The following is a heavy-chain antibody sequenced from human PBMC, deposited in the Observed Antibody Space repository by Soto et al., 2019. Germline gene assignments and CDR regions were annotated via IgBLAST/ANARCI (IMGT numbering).Heavy chain of an antibody. J-gene: IGHJ4*02. CDR2: ISAYNGNT. V-gene: IGHV1-18*01. D-gene: IGHD4-17*01. CDR3: ARGGVYGGAFDY. Sequence: QVQLVQSGAEVKKPGASVKVSCKASGYTFITYGISWVRQAPGQGLEWMGRISAYNGNTDYAQKIQGRLTMTTDTSTSTAYMELRSLSSADTAVYYCARGGVYGGAFDYWGQGTLVPVSS. CDR1: GYTFITYG.